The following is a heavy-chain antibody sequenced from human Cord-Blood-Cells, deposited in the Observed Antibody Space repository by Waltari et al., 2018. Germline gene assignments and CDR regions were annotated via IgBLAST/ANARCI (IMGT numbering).Heavy chain of an antibody. Sequence: QLQLQESGPGLVKPSETLSLTCTVSGGSISSSSYYWGWIRQPPGKGLEWIGSIYYSGSTYYNPSLKSRVTISVDTSKNRFSLKLSSVTAADTAVYYCATVSGYSYGYWYFDLWGRGTLVTVSS. CDR3: ATVSGYSYGYWYFDL. V-gene: IGHV4-39*01. J-gene: IGHJ2*01. CDR2: IYYSGST. D-gene: IGHD5-18*01. CDR1: GGSISSSSYY.